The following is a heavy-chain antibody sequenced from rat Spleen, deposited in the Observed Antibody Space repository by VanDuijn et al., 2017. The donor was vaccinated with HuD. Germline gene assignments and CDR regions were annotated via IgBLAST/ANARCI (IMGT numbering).Heavy chain of an antibody. CDR3: ARLGQIAAISTGWFAY. J-gene: IGHJ3*01. CDR1: GFTFSNYY. Sequence: EVQLVESGGGLVQPGRSMKLSCAASGFTFSNYYMAWVRQAPTKGLEWVASISTGGGNTYYRDSVKGRFTISRDNAKSTLYLQMDSLRSEDTATYYCARLGQIAAISTGWFAYWGQGTLVTVSS. V-gene: IGHV5-25*01. CDR2: ISTGGGNT. D-gene: IGHD1-2*01.